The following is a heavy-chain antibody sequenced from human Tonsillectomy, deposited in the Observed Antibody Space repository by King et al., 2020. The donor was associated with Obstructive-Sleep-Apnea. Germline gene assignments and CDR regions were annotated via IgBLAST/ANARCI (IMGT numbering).Heavy chain of an antibody. Sequence: VQLQQWGAGLLKPSETLSLTCAVYGGSFSGYYWSWIRQPPGKGLEWIGEINHSGSTNYNPSLKSRVTISVDTSKNQFSLKLSSVTAADTAVYYCARTPVIAIWGLGHYYYGMDVWGEGTTVTVSS. J-gene: IGHJ6*04. CDR3: ARTPVIAIWGLGHYYYGMDV. V-gene: IGHV4-34*01. D-gene: IGHD2-21*01. CDR1: GGSFSGYY. CDR2: INHSGST.